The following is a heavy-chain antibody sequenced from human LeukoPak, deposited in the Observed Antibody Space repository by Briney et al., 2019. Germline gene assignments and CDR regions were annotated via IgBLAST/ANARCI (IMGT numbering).Heavy chain of an antibody. CDR1: GFTFRNYE. Sequence: PGGSLRLSCDASGFTFRNYEMNWVRQAPGKGLEWVSYISSSGATKHYADAVKGRFTISRDNAKNSLYLQMNSLRAEDTAVYYCARVYRRYFDYWGQGTLVTVSS. CDR2: ISSSGATK. D-gene: IGHD1-14*01. J-gene: IGHJ4*02. V-gene: IGHV3-48*03. CDR3: ARVYRRYFDY.